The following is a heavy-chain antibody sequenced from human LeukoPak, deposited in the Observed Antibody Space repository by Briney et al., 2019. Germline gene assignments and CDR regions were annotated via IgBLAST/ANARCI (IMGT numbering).Heavy chain of an antibody. J-gene: IGHJ4*02. CDR1: GFTFSSYSMN. D-gene: IGHD2-15*01. V-gene: IGHV4-39*01. Sequence: GSLRLSCAASGFTFSSYSMNWVRQPPGKGLEWITSINYSGTTYYNPSLKSRVTISVDTSKNQFSLKLSSVTAADTAVYYCARLGLYLRWFDYWGQGTLVTVSS. CDR3: ARLGLYLRWFDY. CDR2: INYSGTT.